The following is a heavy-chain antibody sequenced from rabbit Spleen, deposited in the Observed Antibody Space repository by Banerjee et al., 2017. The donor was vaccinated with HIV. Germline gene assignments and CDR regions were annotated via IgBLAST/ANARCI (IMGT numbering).Heavy chain of an antibody. Sequence: QSLEESGGDLVKPGASLTLTCTASGFSFSNKAVMCWVRQAPGKGLEWIACIEVGSSDFTYFATWAKGRFTISKTSSTTVTLQMTSLTAADTATYFCARDTSSSFSSYGMDLWGQGTLVT. D-gene: IGHD1-1*01. CDR3: ARDTSSSFSSYGMDL. CDR1: GFSFSNKAV. J-gene: IGHJ6*01. CDR2: IEVGSSDFT. V-gene: IGHV1S40*01.